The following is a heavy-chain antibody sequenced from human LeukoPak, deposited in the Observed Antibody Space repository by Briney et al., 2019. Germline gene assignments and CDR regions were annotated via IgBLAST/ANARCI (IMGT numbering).Heavy chain of an antibody. V-gene: IGHV3-30*04. J-gene: IGHJ4*02. CDR2: VSYDGSYK. CDR3: ARETPYSSSWTVFDY. CDR1: GFTFSKFA. D-gene: IGHD6-13*01. Sequence: GGSLRLSCAAAGFTFSKFAMHWVRQAPGKGLEWVAVVSYDGSYKYYADSVKGRFTISRDNSKNTLYLQMNSLRAEDTAVYYCARETPYSSSWTVFDYWGQGTLVTVSS.